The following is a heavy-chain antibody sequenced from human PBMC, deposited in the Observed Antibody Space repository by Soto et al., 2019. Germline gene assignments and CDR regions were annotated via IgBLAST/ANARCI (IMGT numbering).Heavy chain of an antibody. D-gene: IGHD2-2*01. V-gene: IGHV4-30-2*01. Sequence: QLQLQESGSRLVKSSQTLSLTCTVSGDSMTSGDYSWSWIRQPPGKGLEGLGYIYRTGNTNYSPSLKSRVSIPPDRSKHQFSLELTSVTAADTAVYYCARGDYQYSIAYWGQGTLVPASS. CDR2: IYRTGNT. CDR1: GDSMTSGDYS. J-gene: IGHJ4*02. CDR3: ARGDYQYSIAY.